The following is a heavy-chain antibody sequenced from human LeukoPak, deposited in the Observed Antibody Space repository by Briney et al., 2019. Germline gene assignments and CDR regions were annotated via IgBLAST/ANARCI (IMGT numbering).Heavy chain of an antibody. CDR1: GFTFSSYD. J-gene: IGHJ3*02. CDR3: AREVRGGFAFDI. CDR2: IGTAGDT. D-gene: IGHD3-10*01. V-gene: IGHV3-13*04. Sequence: GGSLRLSCAASGFTFSSYDMHWVRQATGRGLEWVSAIGTAGDTYYPGSVKGRFTISRENAKNSLYLQMNSLRAGDTAVYYCAREVRGGFAFDIWGQGTMVTVSS.